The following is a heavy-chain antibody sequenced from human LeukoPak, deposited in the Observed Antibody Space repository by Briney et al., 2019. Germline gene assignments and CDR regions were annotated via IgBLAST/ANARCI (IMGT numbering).Heavy chain of an antibody. V-gene: IGHV3-15*01. J-gene: IGHJ5*02. CDR2: IKSKNDGGTT. CDR1: GFSLNNAW. D-gene: IGHD3-22*01. CDR3: TTDPAAMIVVAPEEA. Sequence: PGGSLRLSCIASGFSLNNAWMSWVRQAPGKGLEWIGRIKSKNDGGTTDYAAPVKGRFTISRDDLRQTLYLQMNSLKTEDTAVYYCTTDPAAMIVVAPEEAWGQGTLVTVSS.